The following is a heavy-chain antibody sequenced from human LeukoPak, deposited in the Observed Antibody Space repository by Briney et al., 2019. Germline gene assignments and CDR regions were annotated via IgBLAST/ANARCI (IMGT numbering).Heavy chain of an antibody. CDR2: VSYEGTIK. CDR3: AREKFDS. J-gene: IGHJ5*01. CDR1: GFAYSNFA. Sequence: GGSLRLSCAASGFAYSNFAMHWVRQGPGKGLEWVAVVSYEGTIKYYSDSAKGRFTISRDNSNSLISLQMDNLTTEDTAVYYCAREKFDSWGQGTLVIVSP. V-gene: IGHV3-30*14.